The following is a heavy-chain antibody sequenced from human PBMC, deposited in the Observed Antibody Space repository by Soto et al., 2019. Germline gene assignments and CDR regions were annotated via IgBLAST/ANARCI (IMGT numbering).Heavy chain of an antibody. V-gene: IGHV4-34*01. CDR1: GGSFSGYY. D-gene: IGHD3-10*01. CDR2: INHSGST. J-gene: IGHJ4*02. Sequence: PSETLSLTCAVYGGSFSGYYWSWIRQPPGKGLEWIGEINHSGSTNYNPSLKSRVTISVDTSKNQFSLKLSSVTAADTAVYYCARGGYGSGSYRPLDYWGQRTLVTVSS. CDR3: ARGGYGSGSYRPLDY.